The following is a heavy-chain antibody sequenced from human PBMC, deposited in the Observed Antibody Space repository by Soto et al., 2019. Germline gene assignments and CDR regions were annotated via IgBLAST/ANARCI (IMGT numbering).Heavy chain of an antibody. V-gene: IGHV4-30-2*01. CDR3: ARRESADDLFDY. Sequence: SETLSLTCAVSGGSISSGGYSWSWIRQPPGKGLEWIGYIYHSGSTYYNPSLKSRVTISVDRSKNQFSLKLSSVTAADTAVYYCARRESADDLFDYWGQGTLVTVSS. J-gene: IGHJ4*02. CDR1: GGSISSGGYS. CDR2: IYHSGST. D-gene: IGHD2-2*01.